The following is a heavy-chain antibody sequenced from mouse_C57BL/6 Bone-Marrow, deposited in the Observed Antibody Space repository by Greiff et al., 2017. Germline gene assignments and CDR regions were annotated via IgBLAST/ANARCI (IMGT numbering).Heavy chain of an antibody. V-gene: IGHV14-4*01. Sequence: VQLQQSGAELVRPGASVKLSCTASGFNIKDDYMHWVKQRPEQGLEWIGWIDPENGDTEYASKFQGKATITADTSSNTAYLQLSSLTSEDTAVYYCTTSPSYYTPHWGQGTTLTVSS. CDR3: TTSPSYYTPH. D-gene: IGHD2-12*01. CDR1: GFNIKDDY. J-gene: IGHJ2*01. CDR2: IDPENGDT.